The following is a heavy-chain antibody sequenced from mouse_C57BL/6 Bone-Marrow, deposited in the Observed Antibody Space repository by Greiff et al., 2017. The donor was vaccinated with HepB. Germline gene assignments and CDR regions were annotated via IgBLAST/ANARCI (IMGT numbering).Heavy chain of an antibody. D-gene: IGHD1-1*02. V-gene: IGHV1-15*01. J-gene: IGHJ2*01. CDR1: GYTFTDYE. CDR2: IDPETGGT. Sequence: LVESGAELVRPGASVTLSCKASGYTFTDYEMHWVKQTPVHGLEWIGAIDPETGGTAYNQKFKGKAILTADKSSSTAYMELRSLTSEDSAVYYCTPMAPLDYWGQGTTLTVSS. CDR3: TPMAPLDY.